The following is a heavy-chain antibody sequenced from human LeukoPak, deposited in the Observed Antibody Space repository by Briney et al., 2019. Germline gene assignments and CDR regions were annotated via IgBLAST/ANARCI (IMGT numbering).Heavy chain of an antibody. J-gene: IGHJ4*02. Sequence: SETLSLTCAVYGGSFSGYYWSWLRQPPGKGLEWIGEINHSGSTNYNPSLKSRVTISVDTSKNQFSLKLSSVTAADTAVYYCARRKSSGWYRLGYFDYWGQGTLVTVSS. CDR1: GGSFSGYY. V-gene: IGHV4-34*01. CDR2: INHSGST. D-gene: IGHD6-13*01. CDR3: ARRKSSGWYRLGYFDY.